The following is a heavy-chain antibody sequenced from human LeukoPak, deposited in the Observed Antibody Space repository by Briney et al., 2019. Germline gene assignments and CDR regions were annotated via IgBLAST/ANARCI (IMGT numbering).Heavy chain of an antibody. D-gene: IGHD2-8*01. CDR1: GYSFTGYY. CDR3: ARGGLRVMVYRLYYMDV. V-gene: IGHV1-2*02. CDR2: INPNSGDT. Sequence: ASVKVSCKASGYSFTGYYMHWVRQAPGQGPEWMGWINPNSGDTKYAQKFQGRVTMTRDTSISTAYMELTRLRSDDTAVYYCARGGLRVMVYRLYYMDVWGKGTTVTVSS. J-gene: IGHJ6*03.